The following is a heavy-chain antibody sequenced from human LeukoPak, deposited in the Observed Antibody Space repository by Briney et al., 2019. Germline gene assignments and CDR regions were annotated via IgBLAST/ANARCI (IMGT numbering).Heavy chain of an antibody. Sequence: SETLSLTCTVSGGSISSYYWSWIRQPPGKGLEWIGYIYYSGSTNYNPSLKSRVTISVDTSKNQFSLKLSSVTAADTAVYYCAGNYGDYQRPYYYYYMDVWGKGTTVTISS. CDR2: IYYSGST. J-gene: IGHJ6*03. CDR3: AGNYGDYQRPYYYYYMDV. D-gene: IGHD4-17*01. V-gene: IGHV4-59*08. CDR1: GGSISSYY.